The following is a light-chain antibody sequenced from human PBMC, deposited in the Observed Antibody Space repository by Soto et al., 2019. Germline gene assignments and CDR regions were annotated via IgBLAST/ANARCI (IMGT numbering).Light chain of an antibody. CDR1: QSVGNY. CDR2: GTS. CDR3: QQRSSWPLT. V-gene: IGKV3-11*01. Sequence: EIVLTQSPATLSLSPGERATLSCRASQSVGNYLVWYQQRPAQAPRLLIYGTSNRATGIPARFSGSGSGTDFTLTISSLEPEDFAGYYCQQRSSWPLTFGGGTQVEIK. J-gene: IGKJ4*01.